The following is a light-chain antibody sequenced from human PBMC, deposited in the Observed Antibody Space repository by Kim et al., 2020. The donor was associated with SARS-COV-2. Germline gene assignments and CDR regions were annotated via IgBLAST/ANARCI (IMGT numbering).Light chain of an antibody. J-gene: IGKJ3*01. CDR3: QQYTNWPFT. V-gene: IGKV3-15*01. CDR2: GAS. Sequence: VSPGEIAPFSCRASQSVSSSLAWYQQRPGHPPRLPIYGASTRATGVPARFSGSGSGTEFTLTISSLQSEDFAVYYCQQYTNWPFTFGPGTTVDIK. CDR1: QSVSSS.